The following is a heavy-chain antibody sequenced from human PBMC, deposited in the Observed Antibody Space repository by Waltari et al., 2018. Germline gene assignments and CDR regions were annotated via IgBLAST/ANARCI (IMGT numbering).Heavy chain of an antibody. D-gene: IGHD3-22*01. CDR2: IKQDGREK. V-gene: IGHV3-7*01. CDR3: ARDRDYYDSSAPGAFDI. Sequence: EVQLVESGGGLVQPGGSLRLSCAASGFTFSSYCMSWVRQAPGKGLEWVANIKQDGREKYYVDSVKGRFTISRDNAKNSLYLQMNSLRAEDTAVYYCARDRDYYDSSAPGAFDIWGQGTMVTVSS. CDR1: GFTFSSYC. J-gene: IGHJ3*02.